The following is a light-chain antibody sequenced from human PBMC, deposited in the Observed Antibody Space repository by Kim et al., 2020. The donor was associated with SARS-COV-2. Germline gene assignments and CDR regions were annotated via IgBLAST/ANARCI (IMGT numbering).Light chain of an antibody. CDR3: HKSYSTPLT. J-gene: IGKJ4*01. V-gene: IGKV1-39*01. Sequence: DIQMTQSPSSLSASVGDRVTITCRTSQSISSYLNWYQQKPGKAPKLLIYAASSLQSGVPSRFSGSGSGTDFTLTISSLQPEDFATYYCHKSYSTPLTFGGGSKVVIK. CDR1: QSISSY. CDR2: AAS.